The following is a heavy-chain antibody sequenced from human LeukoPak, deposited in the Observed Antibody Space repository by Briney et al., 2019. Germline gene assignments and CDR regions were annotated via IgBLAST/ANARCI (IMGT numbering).Heavy chain of an antibody. CDR2: ISGSGAKT. V-gene: IGHV3-23*01. D-gene: IGHD5-18*01. J-gene: IGHJ4*02. CDR1: GFTFSTHG. Sequence: GGSLRLSCTPSGFTFSTHGMTGLRQAPGQGLDWVSSISGSGAKTTYADSVTGRLTLSRDSSNNSLYLRMDSLRAEDTAVYFCAKRGGYDYGSHFDSWGQGTQVTVSS. CDR3: AKRGGYDYGSHFDS.